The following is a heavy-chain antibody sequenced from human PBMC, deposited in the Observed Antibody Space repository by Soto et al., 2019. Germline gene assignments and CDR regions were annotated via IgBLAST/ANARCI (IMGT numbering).Heavy chain of an antibody. CDR3: ARNKLTSGIDYFDS. D-gene: IGHD3-3*01. V-gene: IGHV1-2*06. Sequence: QVQLVQSRAEVKTPGASVKVSCKASAYIFTDYHIHWVRQAPGQGLEWMGRISPRNGDTHYAQNFQGRVTMTRDTSTATVDMEMKTLRSDDTAIFFCARNKLTSGIDYFDSWGQGTLVTVSS. J-gene: IGHJ4*02. CDR2: ISPRNGDT. CDR1: AYIFTDYH.